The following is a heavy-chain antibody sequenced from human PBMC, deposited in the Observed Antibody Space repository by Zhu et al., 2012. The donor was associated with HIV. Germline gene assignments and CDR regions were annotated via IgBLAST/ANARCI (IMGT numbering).Heavy chain of an antibody. Sequence: QVQLQESGPGLMKPSQTLSLTCSVSGGSISSGDYYWSWIRQPPGKGLEWIGYIYYSGSSSYTPSLKSRLTISIDTSKNQFSLKLRSVTAADTAVYYCARAIVGTIYFDYWGQGTLVTVSS. J-gene: IGHJ4*02. D-gene: IGHD1-26*01. CDR1: GGSISSGDYY. CDR3: ARAIVGTIYFDY. CDR2: IYYSGSS. V-gene: IGHV4-30-4*08.